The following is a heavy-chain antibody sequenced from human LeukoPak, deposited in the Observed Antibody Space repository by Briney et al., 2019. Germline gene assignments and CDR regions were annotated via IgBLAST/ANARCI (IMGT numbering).Heavy chain of an antibody. D-gene: IGHD3-3*01. V-gene: IGHV4-61*02. CDR3: AREGITIFGVVTPYFDY. CDR2: IYTSGST. CDR1: GGSISSGSYY. Sequence: SETLSLTCTVSGGSISSGSYYWSWIRQPAWKGLEWIGRIYTSGSTNYNPSLKSRVTISVDTSKNQFSLKLSSVTAADTAVYYCAREGITIFGVVTPYFDYWGQGTLVTVSS. J-gene: IGHJ4*02.